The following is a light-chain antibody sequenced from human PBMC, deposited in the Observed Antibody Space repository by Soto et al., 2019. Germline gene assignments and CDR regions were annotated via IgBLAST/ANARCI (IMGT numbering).Light chain of an antibody. J-gene: IGLJ2*01. CDR1: SSDVGGYNY. CDR2: DVS. CDR3: SAYTRSSTRV. Sequence: QSVLTQPASVSGSPGQSITISCTGTSSDVGGYNYVSWYQQHPGKAPKLMIYDVSNRPSGVSNRFSGSKSGNTASLTISGLQDEAEADYYCSAYTRSSTRVFGGGTKVTVL. V-gene: IGLV2-14*01.